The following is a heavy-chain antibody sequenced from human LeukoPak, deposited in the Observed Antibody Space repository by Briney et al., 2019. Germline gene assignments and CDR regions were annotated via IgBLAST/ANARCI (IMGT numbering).Heavy chain of an antibody. CDR2: INPDSGDT. CDR1: GYTFTGYY. CDR3: ARGGPGDYLSFDI. Sequence: ASVTVSCKASGYTFTGYYMHWVRQAPGQGLAWMGWINPDSGDTNYAQKFQGRVTMTRDTSINTAYMELNRLASDDTAVYYCARGGPGDYLSFDIWGQGTLVTVSS. J-gene: IGHJ3*02. V-gene: IGHV1-2*02. D-gene: IGHD4-17*01.